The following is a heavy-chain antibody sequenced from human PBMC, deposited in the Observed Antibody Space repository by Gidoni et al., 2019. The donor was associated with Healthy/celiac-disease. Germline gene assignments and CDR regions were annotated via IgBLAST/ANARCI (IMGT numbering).Heavy chain of an antibody. CDR3: ACYYDSSHYFSGRPAAFDI. D-gene: IGHD3-22*01. CDR1: GGSISSYY. J-gene: IGHJ3*02. V-gene: IGHV4-59*01. Sequence: QVQLQESGPGLVKPSETLSLTCTVSGGSISSYYWSWIRQPPGKGLEWIGYVYYSGSTNYNPPLKSRVTISVDTSKNQFSLKLSSVTAADTAVYYCACYYDSSHYFSGRPAAFDIWGQGTMVTVSS. CDR2: VYYSGST.